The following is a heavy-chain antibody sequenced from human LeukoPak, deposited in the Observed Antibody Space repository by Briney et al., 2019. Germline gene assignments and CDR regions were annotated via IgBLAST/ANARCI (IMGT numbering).Heavy chain of an antibody. CDR3: ARAWAAAGTECFDY. J-gene: IGHJ4*02. CDR2: IYYSGST. CDR1: GGSISSSSYY. Sequence: PSETLSLTCTVSGGSISSSSYYWGWIRQPPGKGLEWIGSIYYSGSTYYNPSLKSRVTISVDTSKNQFSLKLSSVTPEDTAVYYCARAWAAAGTECFDYWGQGTLVTVSS. V-gene: IGHV4-39*07. D-gene: IGHD6-13*01.